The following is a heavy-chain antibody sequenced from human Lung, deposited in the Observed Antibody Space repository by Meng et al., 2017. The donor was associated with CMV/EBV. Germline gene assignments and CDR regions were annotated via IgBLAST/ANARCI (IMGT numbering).Heavy chain of an antibody. D-gene: IGHD6-19*01. CDR2: IYHSGST. CDR1: GGSISSSNW. V-gene: IGHV4-4*02. Sequence: QRQLQESGPGRVKLSGTPSLTCAVCGGSISSSNWWSWVRQPPGKGLVWIGEIYHSGSTNYNPSLKSRVTISVDKSKNQFSLKLSSVTAADTAVYYCASFPPPGKQWLVTDYWGQGTLVTVSS. CDR3: ASFPPPGKQWLVTDY. J-gene: IGHJ4*02.